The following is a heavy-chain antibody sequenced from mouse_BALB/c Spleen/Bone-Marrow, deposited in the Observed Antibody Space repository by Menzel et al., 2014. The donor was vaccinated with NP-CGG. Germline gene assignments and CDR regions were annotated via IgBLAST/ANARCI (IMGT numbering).Heavy chain of an antibody. J-gene: IGHJ3*01. V-gene: IGHV14-3*02. CDR3: ARYYYGSSGFAY. D-gene: IGHD1-1*01. Sequence: EVQLQQSGAELVKPGASVKLSCTASGFNIKDTYMHWVKQRPEQGLEWIGRIDPANGNTKYDPKFQGKATITADTSPNTAYLQLSSLTSEDTAVYYCARYYYGSSGFAYWGQGTLVTVSA. CDR2: IDPANGNT. CDR1: GFNIKDTY.